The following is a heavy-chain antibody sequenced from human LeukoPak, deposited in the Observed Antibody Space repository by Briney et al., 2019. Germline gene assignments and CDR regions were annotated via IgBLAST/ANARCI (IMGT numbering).Heavy chain of an antibody. J-gene: IGHJ4*02. Sequence: ASVKVSCKASGYTFSSYYLHWVRQAPGRGLEWMGIINPDGGSTTYAQKIQGRVTMTRDMSTSTDYMEVSSLRSEDTAVYYCARAYSGYGGYFDYWGQGTLVTVSS. CDR2: INPDGGST. D-gene: IGHD5-12*01. CDR1: GYTFSSYY. V-gene: IGHV1-46*01. CDR3: ARAYSGYGGYFDY.